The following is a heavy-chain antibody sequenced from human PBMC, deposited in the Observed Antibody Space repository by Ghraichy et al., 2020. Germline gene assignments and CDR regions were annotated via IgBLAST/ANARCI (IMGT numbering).Heavy chain of an antibody. CDR3: ARGGGRDYSSSWNPYNYFYDSMDV. D-gene: IGHD6-13*01. J-gene: IGHJ6*03. V-gene: IGHV4-59*02. CDR2: IFYSRST. Sequence: SQTLSLTCTVSGASVTSYYWSWIRQPPGKGLEWIGFIFYSRSTNYNPSLKSRVTISVDTSKRQVSLRLTSVTAADTAVYFCARGGGRDYSSSWNPYNYFYDSMDVWGTGTTVTVSS. CDR1: GASVTSYY.